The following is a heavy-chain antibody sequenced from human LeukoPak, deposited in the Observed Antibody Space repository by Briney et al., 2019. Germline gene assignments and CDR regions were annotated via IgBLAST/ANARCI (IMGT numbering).Heavy chain of an antibody. Sequence: SETLSLTCSVSGASVSSYYWSWIRQPPGKGLEWIGNIYYSGSTNYNPSPKSRVIISLDTSKNQFSLKLSSMTAADTAVYYCAKGSRSFEYWGQGALVTVSS. CDR2: IYYSGST. J-gene: IGHJ4*02. CDR1: GASVSSYY. V-gene: IGHV4-59*02. CDR3: AKGSRSFEY. D-gene: IGHD6-6*01.